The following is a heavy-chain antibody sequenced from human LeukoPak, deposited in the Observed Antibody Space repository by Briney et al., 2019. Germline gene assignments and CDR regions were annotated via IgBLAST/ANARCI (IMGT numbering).Heavy chain of an antibody. V-gene: IGHV3-72*01. CDR2: TGNKANSYTT. CDR1: GFTYSDHY. CDR3: ARVSGTYFPFFDY. Sequence: PGGSLRLSCAASGFTYSDHYMDWLRQAPWKGREWVGRTGNKANSYTTEYAASAKGRFSISRDDSKNSLYLQMNSLKTGDTAVYYCARVSGTYFPFFDYWGQGTLVTVSS. J-gene: IGHJ4*02. D-gene: IGHD1-26*01.